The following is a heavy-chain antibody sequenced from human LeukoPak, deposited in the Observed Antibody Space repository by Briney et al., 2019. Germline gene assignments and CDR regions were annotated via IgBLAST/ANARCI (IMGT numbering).Heavy chain of an antibody. D-gene: IGHD6-25*01. CDR1: GYTFTTYY. CDR3: ARVGSAAATADY. Sequence: VASVKDSCKASGYTFTTYYMHWMRQAPGQGPAWMGIINPRGGSTDYSQKFQGRITMTSDTSTSTVYMQLSSLRSDDTAVYFCARVGSAAATADYWGQGTLVTVSS. CDR2: INPRGGST. J-gene: IGHJ4*02. V-gene: IGHV1-46*01.